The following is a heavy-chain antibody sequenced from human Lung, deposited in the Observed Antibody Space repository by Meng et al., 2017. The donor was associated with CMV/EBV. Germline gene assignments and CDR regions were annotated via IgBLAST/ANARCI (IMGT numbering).Heavy chain of an antibody. Sequence: GQLQESVPGLVTPSGTLSLTCAVSGGSISSSNWWSWVRQPPGKGLEWIGEIYHSGSTNYNPSLKSRVTISVDKSKNQFSLKLSSVTAADTAVYYCASFPPPGKQWLVTDYWGQGTLVTVSS. J-gene: IGHJ4*02. CDR2: IYHSGST. V-gene: IGHV4-4*02. CDR1: GGSISSSNW. D-gene: IGHD6-19*01. CDR3: ASFPPPGKQWLVTDY.